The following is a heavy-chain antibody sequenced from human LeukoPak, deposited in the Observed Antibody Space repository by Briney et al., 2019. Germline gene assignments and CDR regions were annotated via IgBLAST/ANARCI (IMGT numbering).Heavy chain of an antibody. Sequence: GASVKVSCKASGYTFTSYYMHWLRQAPGQGLEWMGIINPSGGSTSYAQKFQGRVTMTRDTSTSTVYMELSSLRSEDTAVYYCARSTYSYDQFDYWGQGTLVTVSS. CDR1: GYTFTSYY. D-gene: IGHD5-18*01. V-gene: IGHV1-46*01. CDR2: INPSGGST. J-gene: IGHJ4*02. CDR3: ARSTYSYDQFDY.